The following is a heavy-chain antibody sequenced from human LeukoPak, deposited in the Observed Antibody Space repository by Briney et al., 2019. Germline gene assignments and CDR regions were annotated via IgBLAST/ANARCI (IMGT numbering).Heavy chain of an antibody. J-gene: IGHJ6*02. Sequence: ASVKVSCKASGYTFTSYGISWVRQAPGQGLEWMGWISAYNGNINYAQKLQGRVTMTTDTSTSTAYMELRSLRSDDTAVYYCARYYYYYGMDVWGQGTTVTVSS. V-gene: IGHV1-18*01. CDR3: ARYYYYYGMDV. CDR2: ISAYNGNI. CDR1: GYTFTSYG.